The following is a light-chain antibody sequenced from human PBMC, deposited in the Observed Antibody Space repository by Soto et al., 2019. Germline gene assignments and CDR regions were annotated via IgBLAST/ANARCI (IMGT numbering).Light chain of an antibody. Sequence: QSVLTQPPSVSGAPGQRVTISCTGSRSHIGAGYDVHWYQQLPGTAPKLLIYGNSNRPSGVPDRFSGSKSGTSASLAITGLQAEDEADYYCQSYDSSLSGSVFGGGTKVTVL. CDR2: GNS. J-gene: IGLJ3*02. CDR1: RSHIGAGYD. CDR3: QSYDSSLSGSV. V-gene: IGLV1-40*01.